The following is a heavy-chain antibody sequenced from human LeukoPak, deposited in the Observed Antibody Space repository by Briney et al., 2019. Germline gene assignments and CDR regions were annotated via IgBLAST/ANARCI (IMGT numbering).Heavy chain of an antibody. Sequence: TGGSLRLSCAASGFTFSSYWMHWVRQAPGKGLVWVSCINSDGSSTSYADSVKGRFTISRDNAKNTLYLQMNSLRAEDTAVYYCIVDFWSGYLEPSGNPGGEWFDPWGQGTLVTVSS. CDR1: GFTFSSYW. CDR3: IVDFWSGYLEPSGNPGGEWFDP. D-gene: IGHD3-3*01. CDR2: INSDGSST. V-gene: IGHV3-74*01. J-gene: IGHJ5*02.